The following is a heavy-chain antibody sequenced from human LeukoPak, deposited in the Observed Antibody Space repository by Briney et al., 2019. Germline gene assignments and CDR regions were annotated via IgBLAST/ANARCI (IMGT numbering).Heavy chain of an antibody. D-gene: IGHD3-22*01. V-gene: IGHV4-39*01. CDR3: ARQDDSSGYYYVSAFDI. CDR1: GGSISSSSYY. Sequence: PSETLSLTCTVSGGSISSSSYYWGWIRQPPGKGLEWIGSIYYSGSTYYNPSLKSRVTISVDTSKNQFSLKLSSATAADTAVYYCARQDDSSGYYYVSAFDIWGQGTMVTVSS. CDR2: IYYSGST. J-gene: IGHJ3*02.